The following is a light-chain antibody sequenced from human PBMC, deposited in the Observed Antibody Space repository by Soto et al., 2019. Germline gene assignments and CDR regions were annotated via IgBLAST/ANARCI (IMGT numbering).Light chain of an antibody. V-gene: IGKV1-5*03. CDR1: QSISSW. CDR2: KAS. CDR3: QQYSSWLT. J-gene: IGKJ4*01. Sequence: DIQMTQSPSTLSASVGDRVTITCRASQSISSWFAWYQQKPGKAPNLLIYKASSLESGVPSRFSGSGSGTEITLTISSLQPDDFATYYCQQYSSWLTFGGGTKVEIK.